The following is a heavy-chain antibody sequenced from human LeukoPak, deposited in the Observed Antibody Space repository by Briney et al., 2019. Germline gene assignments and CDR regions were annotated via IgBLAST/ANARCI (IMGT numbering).Heavy chain of an antibody. J-gene: IGHJ3*02. CDR2: IYTGGNT. CDR1: GFTVSSNYMTSNY. V-gene: IGHV3-53*04. D-gene: IGHD6-13*01. Sequence: GGSLRLSCAASGFTVSSNYMTSNYMTWVRQAPGKGLEWVSVIYTGGNTYYADSVKSRFTISRHNSRNTLYLQMNGLRPEDTAVYYCARESNIAAAGTAFDIWGQGTMVTVSS. CDR3: ARESNIAAAGTAFDI.